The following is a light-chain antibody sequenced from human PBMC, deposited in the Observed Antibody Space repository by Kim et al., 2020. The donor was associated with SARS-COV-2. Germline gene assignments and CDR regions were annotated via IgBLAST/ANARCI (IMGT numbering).Light chain of an antibody. J-gene: IGKJ1*01. Sequence: DIQLTQSPSFLSASVGDRVAVTCRASQGINNHLAWYQQKPGKAPKLLIFAASTLQSGVPSRFRGSGSGTEFTLTVSSLQPEDFATYYCQQLDSYPWTFGQGTKVDIK. V-gene: IGKV1-9*01. CDR2: AAS. CDR3: QQLDSYPWT. CDR1: QGINNH.